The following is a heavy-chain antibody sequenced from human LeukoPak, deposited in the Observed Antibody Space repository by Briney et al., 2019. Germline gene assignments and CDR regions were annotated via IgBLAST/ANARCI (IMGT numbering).Heavy chain of an antibody. J-gene: IGHJ4*02. V-gene: IGHV3-23*01. D-gene: IGHD3-3*01. CDR2: ISGSGTTT. CDR3: AKVAADFWSGYWYYFDY. Sequence: GGSLRLSCAASGFTFSSYAMTWVRQTPGEGLDWVSAISGSGTTTYTADSVKGRFTIFRDSSRNTLFLQMNSLRSEDTAVYYCAKVAADFWSGYWYYFDYWGQGTLVTVSS. CDR1: GFTFSSYA.